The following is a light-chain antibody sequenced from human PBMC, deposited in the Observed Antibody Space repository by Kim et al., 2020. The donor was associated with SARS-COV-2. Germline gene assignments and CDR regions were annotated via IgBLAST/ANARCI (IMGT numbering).Light chain of an antibody. Sequence: SPGERATLSCRASQSVGSSYLAWYQQKPGQAPRLLIYGASSRATGIPDRFSGSGSGTDFTLTISRLEPEDFAVYYCQQYGSSLRTFGQGTKVDIK. J-gene: IGKJ1*01. CDR2: GAS. V-gene: IGKV3-20*01. CDR1: QSVGSSY. CDR3: QQYGSSLRT.